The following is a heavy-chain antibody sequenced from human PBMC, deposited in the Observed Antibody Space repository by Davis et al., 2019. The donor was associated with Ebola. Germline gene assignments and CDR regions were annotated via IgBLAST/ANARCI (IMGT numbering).Heavy chain of an antibody. D-gene: IGHD2-15*01. Sequence: SETLSLTCSVSGGSIRNYYWSRIRQPPGKGLEYIGYMYYRGTSNYNPSLKSRVTISIDTSKNQFSLKLNSVTAADTAVYYCASLAAINWFDPWGQGTLVTVSS. J-gene: IGHJ5*02. V-gene: IGHV4-59*01. CDR1: GGSIRNYY. CDR2: MYYRGTS. CDR3: ASLAAINWFDP.